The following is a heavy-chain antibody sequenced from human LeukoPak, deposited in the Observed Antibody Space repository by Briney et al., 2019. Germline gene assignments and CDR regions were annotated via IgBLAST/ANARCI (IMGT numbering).Heavy chain of an antibody. J-gene: IGHJ4*02. V-gene: IGHV1-18*01. CDR2: ISAYNGNT. CDR3: ARVVGATTATNFDY. D-gene: IGHD1-26*01. Sequence: GASVQVSCKASGYTFTSYGISWVRQAPGQGLEWMGWISAYNGNTNYAQKLQGRVTMSTDTSTSTAYMELRSLRSDDTAVYYCARVVGATTATNFDYWGQGTLVIVSS. CDR1: GYTFTSYG.